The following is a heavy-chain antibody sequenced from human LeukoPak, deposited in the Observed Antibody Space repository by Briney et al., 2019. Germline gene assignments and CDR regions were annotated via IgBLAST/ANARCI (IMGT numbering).Heavy chain of an antibody. V-gene: IGHV4-4*07. CDR1: GDSIDRYY. CDR2: IYTTGIT. CDR3: ARVKYRGYDSLGQDAFDI. D-gene: IGHD5-12*01. J-gene: IGHJ3*02. Sequence: SETLSLTCTVSGDSIDRYYWNWIRQPAGKGLEWIGRIYTTGITNYSPSLASRVSMSVDTSKNQISLKLTSVTAADTAVYYCARVKYRGYDSLGQDAFDIWGQGTMVTVSS.